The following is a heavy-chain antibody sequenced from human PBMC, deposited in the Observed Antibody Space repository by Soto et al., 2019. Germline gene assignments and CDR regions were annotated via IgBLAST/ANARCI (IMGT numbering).Heavy chain of an antibody. CDR3: AREASGYDF. CDR2: IIPVFGRP. V-gene: IGHV1-69*01. Sequence: CKASGGTFSSFGISWVRQAPGQGLEWMGGIIPVFGRPNYAQRFRGRLTITADESTNTSYMELIDLTSEDTAVYYCAREASGYDFWGQGTQVTVSS. D-gene: IGHD5-12*01. J-gene: IGHJ1*01. CDR1: GGTFSSFG.